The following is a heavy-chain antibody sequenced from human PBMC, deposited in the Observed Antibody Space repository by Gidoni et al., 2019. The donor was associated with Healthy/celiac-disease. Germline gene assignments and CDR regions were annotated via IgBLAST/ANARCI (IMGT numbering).Heavy chain of an antibody. D-gene: IGHD3-3*01. CDR3: ARGRNSPRFLEGGDWFDP. V-gene: IGHV1-69*01. CDR1: GGTFSSYA. Sequence: QVQLVQSGAEVKKPGSSVKVSCKASGGTFSSYAISWVRQAPGQGLEWMGGIIPIFGTANYAQKFQGRVTITADESTSTAYMELSSLRSEDTAVYYCARGRNSPRFLEGGDWFDPWGQGTLVTVSS. J-gene: IGHJ5*02. CDR2: IIPIFGTA.